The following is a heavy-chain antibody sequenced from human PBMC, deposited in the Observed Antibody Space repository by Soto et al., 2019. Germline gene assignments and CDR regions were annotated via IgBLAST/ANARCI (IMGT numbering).Heavy chain of an antibody. J-gene: IGHJ3*02. D-gene: IGHD3-22*01. CDR3: AQDIRKVGRITIIVVVSHPRSPYAFDI. CDR1: GITCGSYA. CDR2: ISGSGCCT. V-gene: IGHV3-23*01. Sequence: PGGSLRLSCAASGITCGSYAMSCVRQAPGKGLEWVSAISGSGCCTYYTDSLKGRFTISRDNSKNTLYLQMNSLRAEYTALYYCAQDIRKVGRITIIVVVSHPRSPYAFDIRGPGXMVTV.